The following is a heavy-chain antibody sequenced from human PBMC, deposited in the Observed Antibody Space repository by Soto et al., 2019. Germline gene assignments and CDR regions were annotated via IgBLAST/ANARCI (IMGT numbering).Heavy chain of an antibody. Sequence: ASVKVSCKASGYTFTGYYMHWVRQAPGQGLEWMGWINPNSGGTNYAQKFQGRVTMTRDTSISTAYMELSRLRSDDTAVYYCAREGIAARSRYENPLRFGYWGQRTLVTVSS. CDR3: AREGIAARSRYENPLRFGY. CDR2: INPNSGGT. CDR1: GYTFTGYY. D-gene: IGHD6-6*01. V-gene: IGHV1-2*02. J-gene: IGHJ4*02.